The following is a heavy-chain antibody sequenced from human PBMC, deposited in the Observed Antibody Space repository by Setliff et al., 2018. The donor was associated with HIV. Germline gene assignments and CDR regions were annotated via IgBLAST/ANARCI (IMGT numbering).Heavy chain of an antibody. CDR2: IYHSGST. D-gene: IGHD1-20*01. Sequence: SETLSLTCVVSGYSISSGYYWGWIRQPPGKGLEWIGSIYHSGSTYYNPSLKSRVTISVDTSKNQFSLKLSSVTAADTAVYYCATWGRNNWNYFSYWGQGTLVTVSS. CDR3: ATWGRNNWNYFSY. CDR1: GYSISSGYY. V-gene: IGHV4-38-2*01. J-gene: IGHJ4*02.